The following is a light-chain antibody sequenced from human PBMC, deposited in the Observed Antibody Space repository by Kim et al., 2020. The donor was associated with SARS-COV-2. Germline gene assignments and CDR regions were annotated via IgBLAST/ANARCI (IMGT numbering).Light chain of an antibody. J-gene: IGLJ3*02. Sequence: GGTLPLTCASSAGAVTSGYYSNWCQQKPEQGPRALIHNTNKKHPWTPARFSGSLLGGKAALTLSAVQPEDEADYYCLLYYRAVWVFGGGTKLTVL. V-gene: IGLV7-43*01. CDR3: LLYYRAVWV. CDR2: NTN. CDR1: AGAVTSGYY.